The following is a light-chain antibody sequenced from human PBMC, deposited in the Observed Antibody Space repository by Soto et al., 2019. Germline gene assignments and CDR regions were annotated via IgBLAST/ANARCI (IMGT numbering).Light chain of an antibody. Sequence: QSALTQPASVSGSPGQSISISCTGSSSDVGGYTYVSWYQQHPGKAPKLLIYEVSERPAGVSDRFSGSKSGNTASLTISRLQSEDEADYYCHSYTAINTRVFGTGTKLTVL. V-gene: IGLV2-14*01. CDR1: SSDVGGYTY. CDR2: EVS. CDR3: HSYTAINTRV. J-gene: IGLJ1*01.